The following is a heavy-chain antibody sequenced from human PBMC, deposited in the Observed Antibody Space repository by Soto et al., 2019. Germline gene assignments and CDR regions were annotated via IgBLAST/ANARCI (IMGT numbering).Heavy chain of an antibody. CDR1: GFTFSSYA. V-gene: IGHV3-23*01. J-gene: IGHJ4*02. CDR2: ISGSGGST. Sequence: GESLKISCAASGFTFSSYAMSWVRQAPGKGLEWVSAISGSGGSTYYADSVKGRFTISRDNSKNTLYLQMNSLRAEDTAVYYCAKGGRDIVVVVAANGHFDYWGQGTLVTVSS. CDR3: AKGGRDIVVVVAANGHFDY. D-gene: IGHD2-15*01.